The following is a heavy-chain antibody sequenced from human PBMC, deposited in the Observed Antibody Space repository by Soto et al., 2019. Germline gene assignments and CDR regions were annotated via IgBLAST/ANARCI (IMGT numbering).Heavy chain of an antibody. CDR3: ARRARPDFYYMDV. CDR2: ISSNGVGT. D-gene: IGHD6-6*01. CDR1: GFTLSGYA. V-gene: IGHV3-64*01. Sequence: EVQLAESGGGLAQPGGSLRLSCAASGFTLSGYAMDWVRQAPGKGLEYVSGISSNGVGTYYANSVHGRFTISRDNSKNTVYLKVGSLRPEDMAVYYCARRARPDFYYMDVWGKGSTVTASS. J-gene: IGHJ6*03.